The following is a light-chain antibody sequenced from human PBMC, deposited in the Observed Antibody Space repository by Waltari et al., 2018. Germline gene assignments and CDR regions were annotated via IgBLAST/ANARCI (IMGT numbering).Light chain of an antibody. CDR1: GRVVGGYNL. V-gene: IGLV2-23*01. Sequence: ALTRPAPGSGSPGQRFTTPSPGPGRVVGGYNLVPWTQHHPGKAPKLRIYEGSKRPSGFSTRCSGSTSGNTAALTVSGLQAEDEADYYCCSYAGSSTVVFGGGTKLTVL. CDR2: EGS. CDR3: CSYAGSSTVV. J-gene: IGLJ2*01.